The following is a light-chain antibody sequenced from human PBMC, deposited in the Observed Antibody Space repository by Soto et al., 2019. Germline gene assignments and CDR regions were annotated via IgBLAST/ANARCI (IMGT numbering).Light chain of an antibody. Sequence: QSALTQPASVSGSPGQSITISCTGTSSDVGGYDYVSWYQQHPGKAPKLMIYDVSHRPSGVSNRFSGSKSANTASLTISGLQAEDEADYYCSSYTTSTTRVFGGGTTLTVL. CDR1: SSDVGGYDY. J-gene: IGLJ3*02. V-gene: IGLV2-14*01. CDR3: SSYTTSTTRV. CDR2: DVS.